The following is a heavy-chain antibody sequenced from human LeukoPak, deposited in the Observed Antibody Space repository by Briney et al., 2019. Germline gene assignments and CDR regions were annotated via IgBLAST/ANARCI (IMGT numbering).Heavy chain of an antibody. CDR3: ARVEQGEWELLGY. D-gene: IGHD1-26*01. CDR1: GYTFTSYD. J-gene: IGHJ4*02. Sequence: ASVKVSCKASGYTFTSYDINWVRQATGQGLGWMGWMNPNSGNTGYAQKFQGRVTMTRNTSISTAYMELSSLRSEDTAVYYCARVEQGEWELLGYWGQGTLVTVSS. V-gene: IGHV1-8*01. CDR2: MNPNSGNT.